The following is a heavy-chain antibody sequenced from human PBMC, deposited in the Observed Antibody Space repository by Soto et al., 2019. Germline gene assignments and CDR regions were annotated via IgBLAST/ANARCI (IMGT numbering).Heavy chain of an antibody. J-gene: IGHJ4*02. Sequence: SETLSLTCTVSGGSISSDSYYWTWIRQYPGKGLEWIGYIYYRGNAYYNPSLKSRVTISVDTSKNQFSLKLSSVTAADTAVYYCARQLGYCSGNSCFEIDYWGQRTLGTVSS. V-gene: IGHV4-31*03. CDR1: GGSISSDSYY. D-gene: IGHD2-15*01. CDR2: IYYRGNA. CDR3: ARQLGYCSGNSCFEIDY.